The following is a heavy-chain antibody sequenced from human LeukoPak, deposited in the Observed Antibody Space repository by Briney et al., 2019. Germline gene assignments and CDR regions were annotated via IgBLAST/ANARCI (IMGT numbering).Heavy chain of an antibody. Sequence: GGSLRLSCAASGFTFSDYTMNWVRQAPGKGLEWVSSISSTGDFIHYADSLKGRFTISRDNSRNTVYLQMNSLRAEDTAVYYCANDLGWIQLNLGRGQGTLVTVSS. J-gene: IGHJ4*02. CDR1: GFTFSDYT. CDR3: ANDLGWIQLNLG. D-gene: IGHD5-18*01. CDR2: ISSTGDFI. V-gene: IGHV3-23*01.